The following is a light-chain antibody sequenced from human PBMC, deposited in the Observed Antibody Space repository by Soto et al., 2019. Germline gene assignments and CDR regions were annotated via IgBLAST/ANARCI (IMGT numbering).Light chain of an antibody. Sequence: DIQMTQSPSTLSGSVGDRVTITCRASQTISSWLAWYQQKPGKAPKLLIYKASTLKSGVPSRFSGSGSGTEFTLTISSLQPDDFATYYCQQSFMPPRTFGPGTKVDIE. CDR3: QQSFMPPRT. J-gene: IGKJ3*01. CDR1: QTISSW. V-gene: IGKV1-5*03. CDR2: KAS.